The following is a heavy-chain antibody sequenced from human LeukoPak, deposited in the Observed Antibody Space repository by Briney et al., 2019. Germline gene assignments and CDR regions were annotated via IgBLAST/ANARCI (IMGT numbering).Heavy chain of an antibody. CDR1: GGSISSYY. J-gene: IGHJ4*02. D-gene: IGHD1-1*01. CDR2: IYYSGST. V-gene: IGHV4-59*01. CDR3: VGSQTVRNAGIFDY. Sequence: SETLSLTCTVSGGSISSYYWSWIRQPPGKGLEWIGYIYYSGSTNFNPSLKSRVTISVDTSKNQFSLKLSSVTAADTAVYYCVGSQTVRNAGIFDYWGQGTLVTVSS.